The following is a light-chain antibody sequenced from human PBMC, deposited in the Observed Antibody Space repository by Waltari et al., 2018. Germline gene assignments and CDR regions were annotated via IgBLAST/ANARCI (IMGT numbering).Light chain of an antibody. V-gene: IGKV3-15*01. J-gene: IGKJ1*01. CDR1: QSVSSN. CDR3: QQYNNWPPWT. Sequence: EIVMTQSPATLSVSPGESATLSCRASQSVSSNLAWYQQKPGQAPRLLSYGASTRATGIPARVSGSGSGTEFTLTISSMQSEDFAVYYCQQYNNWPPWTFGQGTKVEIK. CDR2: GAS.